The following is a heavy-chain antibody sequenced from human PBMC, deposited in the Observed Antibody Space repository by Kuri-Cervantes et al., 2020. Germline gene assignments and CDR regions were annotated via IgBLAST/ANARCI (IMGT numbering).Heavy chain of an antibody. Sequence: GGSLRLSCAASGFTFSSYWMSWVRQAPGKGLEWVSSISSSSSYIYYADSVKGRFTISRDNAKNSLYLQMNSLRAEDTAVYYCARGSATVSTTNDYWGQGTLVTVSS. CDR2: ISSSSSYI. D-gene: IGHD2-15*01. CDR3: ARGSATVSTTNDY. CDR1: GFTFSSYW. V-gene: IGHV3-21*01. J-gene: IGHJ4*02.